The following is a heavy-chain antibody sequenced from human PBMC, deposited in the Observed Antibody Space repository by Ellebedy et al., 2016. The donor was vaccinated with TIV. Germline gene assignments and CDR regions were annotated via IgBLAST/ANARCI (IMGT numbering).Heavy chain of an antibody. J-gene: IGHJ4*02. CDR1: GYTFTSYD. D-gene: IGHD3-3*01. CDR2: MNPNSGNT. V-gene: IGHV1-8*01. CDR3: ARAGPWYDFWSGYHHKLDY. Sequence: ASVKVSCXASGYTFTSYDINWVRQATGQGLEWMGWMNPNSGNTGYAQKFQGRVTMTRNTSISTAYMELSSLRSEDTAVYYCARAGPWYDFWSGYHHKLDYWGQGTLVTVSS.